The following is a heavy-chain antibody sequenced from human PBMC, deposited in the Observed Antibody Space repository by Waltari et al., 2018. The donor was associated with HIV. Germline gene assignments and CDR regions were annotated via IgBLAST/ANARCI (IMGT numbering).Heavy chain of an antibody. CDR1: GYTFTSYS. Sequence: QVQLVQSGAEVKKPGASVKVSCKGSGYTFTSYSISWVRQAPGQGLEWSGWTSAFKSNTNDAQEVQGKGTMTYDTSTSTDCMELRGLRSNDTAVYYCARDREQQLGWYFDLWGRGTLVTVSS. CDR2: TSAFKSNT. J-gene: IGHJ2*01. V-gene: IGHV1-18*01. CDR3: ARDREQQLGWYFDL. D-gene: IGHD6-13*01.